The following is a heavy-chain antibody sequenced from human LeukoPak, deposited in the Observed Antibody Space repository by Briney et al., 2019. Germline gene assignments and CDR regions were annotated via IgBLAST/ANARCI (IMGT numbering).Heavy chain of an antibody. J-gene: IGHJ4*02. CDR2: IYYSGTT. V-gene: IGHV4-59*01. Sequence: SSETLSLNCSVSGGSINTYYWTWIRLSPGKGLDWIGYIYYSGTTNYNPSLKSRVSMSVDTSRNQFSLRLSSVTAADTAIYYCARGTVQMGMGERFFDFWGQGTLVTVSS. CDR1: GGSINTYY. D-gene: IGHD3-16*01. CDR3: ARGTVQMGMGERFFDF.